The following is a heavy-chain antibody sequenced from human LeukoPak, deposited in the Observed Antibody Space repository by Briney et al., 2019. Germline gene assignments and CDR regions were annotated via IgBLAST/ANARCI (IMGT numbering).Heavy chain of an antibody. J-gene: IGHJ5*02. CDR2: ISGGCGST. CDR3: AKGSGINHYHWIDP. CDR1: EFTFSNYA. Sequence: GGSLRLSCAASEFTFSNYAMNWVRQAPGKGLEWVSGISGGCGSTYYADSVKGRFTISRDNYKNTLYLQMDSLRAEDTALYYCAKGSGINHYHWIDPWGQGTLVTVSS. V-gene: IGHV3-23*01. D-gene: IGHD1-14*01.